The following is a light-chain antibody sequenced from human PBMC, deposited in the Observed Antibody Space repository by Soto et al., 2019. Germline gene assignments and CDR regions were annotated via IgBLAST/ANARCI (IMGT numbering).Light chain of an antibody. J-gene: IGKJ1*01. CDR3: QQYDTSPRT. Sequence: EVMLTQSPGTLSLSPGERATLSCRASQSVSSNYLAWYQQKSGQAPRLLIYGASNRATCIPDRFSGSGSGTDFTLTIRRLEPEDFAVYYCQQYDTSPRTFGQGTKVAFK. V-gene: IGKV3-20*01. CDR2: GAS. CDR1: QSVSSNY.